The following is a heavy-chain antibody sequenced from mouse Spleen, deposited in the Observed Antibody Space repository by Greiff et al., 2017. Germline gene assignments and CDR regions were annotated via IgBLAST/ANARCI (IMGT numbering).Heavy chain of an antibody. CDR2: IYPRSGNT. CDR3: AKGITMDY. Sequence: VQLQPSGAELARPGASVQLSCKASGYTFTSYGISWVKQRTGQGLEWIGEIYPRSGNTYYNEKFKGKATLTADKSSSTAYMELRSLTSEDSAVYFCAKGITMDYWGQGTSVTVSS. D-gene: IGHD2-14*01. J-gene: IGHJ4*01. V-gene: IGHV1-81*01. CDR1: GYTFTSYG.